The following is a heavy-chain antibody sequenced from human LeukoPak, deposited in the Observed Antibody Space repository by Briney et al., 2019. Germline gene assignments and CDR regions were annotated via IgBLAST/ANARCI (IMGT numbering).Heavy chain of an antibody. J-gene: IGHJ4*02. Sequence: ASVKVSCKASGYTFTSYYMHWVRQAPGQGLEWMGIINPSGGSTSYAQKFQGRVTMARDASTSTVYMELSSLRSEDTAVYYCARAGYSSGWPDYWGQGTLVTVSS. CDR3: ARAGYSSGWPDY. D-gene: IGHD6-19*01. CDR2: INPSGGST. CDR1: GYTFTSYY. V-gene: IGHV1-46*01.